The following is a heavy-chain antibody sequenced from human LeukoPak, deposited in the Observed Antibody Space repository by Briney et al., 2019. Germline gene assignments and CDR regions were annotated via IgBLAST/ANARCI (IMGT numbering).Heavy chain of an antibody. CDR2: IYYSGST. J-gene: IGHJ6*03. V-gene: IGHV4-59*01. CDR3: ARHLRKWELGIYYYYMDV. D-gene: IGHD1-26*01. CDR1: GGSISSYY. Sequence: PSQTLSLTCTVSGGSISSYYWSWIRQPPGKGLEWIGYIYYSGSTNYNPSLKSRVTISVDTSKNQFSLKLSSVTAADTAVYYCARHLRKWELGIYYYYMDVWGKGTTVTVS.